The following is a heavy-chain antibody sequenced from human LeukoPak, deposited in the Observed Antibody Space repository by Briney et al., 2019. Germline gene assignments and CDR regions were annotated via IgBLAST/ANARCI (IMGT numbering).Heavy chain of an antibody. V-gene: IGHV4-4*02. CDR3: ARDWEIAVAGRYYYYYYMDV. J-gene: IGHJ6*03. CDR1: GGSISSSNW. Sequence: SETLSLTCTVSGGSISSSNWWTWVRQPPGKGLEWIGEIYHSGSTNYNPSLKSRVTMSVDTSKNQFSLKLSSVTAADTAVYYCARDWEIAVAGRYYYYYYMDVWGKGTTVTISS. CDR2: IYHSGST. D-gene: IGHD6-19*01.